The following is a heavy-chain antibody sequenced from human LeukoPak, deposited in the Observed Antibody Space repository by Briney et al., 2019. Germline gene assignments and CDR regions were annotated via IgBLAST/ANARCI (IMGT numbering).Heavy chain of an antibody. V-gene: IGHV4-34*01. D-gene: IGHD2-2*01. CDR1: GGSFSGYY. CDR2: INHSGST. J-gene: IGHJ4*02. Sequence: SETLSLTCAVYGGSFSGYYWSWIRQPPGKGLEWIGEINHSGSTSYNPSLKSRVTISVDTSKNQFSLKLSSVTAADTAVYYCARGASRYCSSTSCPFDYWGQGTLVTVSS. CDR3: ARGASRYCSSTSCPFDY.